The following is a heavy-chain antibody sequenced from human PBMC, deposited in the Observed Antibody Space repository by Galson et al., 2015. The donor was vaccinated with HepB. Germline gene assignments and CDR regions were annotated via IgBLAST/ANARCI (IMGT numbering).Heavy chain of an antibody. J-gene: IGHJ4*02. CDR1: GFTFSSYG. Sequence: SLRLSCAASGFTFSSYGMHWVRQAPGKGLEWVAVISYDGSNKYYADSVKGRFTISRDNSKNTLYLQMNSLRAEDTAVYYCAKDDGTTIFGVASLDYWGQGTLVTVSS. CDR3: AKDDGTTIFGVASLDY. CDR2: ISYDGSNK. V-gene: IGHV3-30*18. D-gene: IGHD3-3*01.